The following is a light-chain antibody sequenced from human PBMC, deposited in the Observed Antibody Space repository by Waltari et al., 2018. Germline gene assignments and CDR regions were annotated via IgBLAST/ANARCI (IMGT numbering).Light chain of an antibody. CDR1: QSISTW. J-gene: IGKJ1*01. CDR3: QQYDSFLWT. Sequence: DIQMTQSPSTLSASVGDRVTITCRASQSISTWLAWYQQKPGKAPKLLIYKASHLESGVPSRFSGGGSGTEFTLTISSLQPDDFATYYCQQYDSFLWTFGQGTKVEI. V-gene: IGKV1-5*03. CDR2: KAS.